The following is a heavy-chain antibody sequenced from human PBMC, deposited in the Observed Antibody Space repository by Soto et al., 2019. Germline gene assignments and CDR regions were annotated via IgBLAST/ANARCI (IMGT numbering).Heavy chain of an antibody. CDR1: GGSISSSSYY. D-gene: IGHD3-3*01. Sequence: SETLSLTCTVSGGSISSSSYYWGWIRQPPGKGLEWIGSIYYSGSTYYNPSLKSRVTISVDTSKNQFSLKLSSVTAADTAVYYCASGPLLRFLEWLSDLNWFDPWGQGTLVTVSS. V-gene: IGHV4-39*01. CDR3: ASGPLLRFLEWLSDLNWFDP. CDR2: IYYSGST. J-gene: IGHJ5*02.